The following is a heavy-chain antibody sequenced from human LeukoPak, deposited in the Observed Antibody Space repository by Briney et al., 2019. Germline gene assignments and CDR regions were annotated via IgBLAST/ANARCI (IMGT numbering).Heavy chain of an antibody. J-gene: IGHJ6*03. V-gene: IGHV1-69*05. CDR2: IIPVFGTP. CDR1: GYTFTDYY. D-gene: IGHD3-22*01. CDR3: ARDTTLSRVVTTTTTYHYFYYIDV. Sequence: SVKVSCKASGYTFTDYYMHWVRQAPGQGLEWIGGIIPVFGTPNYAQNFRGRVTITTDESTRTAYMELSSLRSEDTAIYYCARDTTLSRVVTTTTTYHYFYYIDVWGKGTTVTISS.